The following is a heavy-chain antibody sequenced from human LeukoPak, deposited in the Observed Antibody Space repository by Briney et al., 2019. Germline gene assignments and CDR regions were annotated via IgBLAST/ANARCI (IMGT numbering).Heavy chain of an antibody. J-gene: IGHJ4*02. CDR3: ARDSAYDSSGYYPDY. V-gene: IGHV1-18*01. CDR1: GYTFTSYG. D-gene: IGHD3-22*01. Sequence: ASVKVSCKASGYTFTSYGISRVRQAPGQGLEWMGWISAYNGNTNYAQKLQGRVTMTTDTSTSTAYMELRSLRSDDTAVYYCARDSAYDSSGYYPDYWGQGTLVTVSS. CDR2: ISAYNGNT.